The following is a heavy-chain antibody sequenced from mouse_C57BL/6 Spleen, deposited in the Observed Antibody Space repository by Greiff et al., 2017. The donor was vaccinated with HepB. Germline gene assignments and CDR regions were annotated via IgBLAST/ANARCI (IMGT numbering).Heavy chain of an antibody. CDR1: GFSLTSYG. D-gene: IGHD1-1*01. J-gene: IGHJ1*03. Sequence: QVQLQQSGPGLVQPSQSLSITCTVSGFSLTSYGVHWVRQSPGKGLEWLGVIWSGGSTDYNAAFISRLSISKDNSKSQVFFKMNSLQADDTAIYYCARNSYYYGSWYFDVWGTGTTVTVSS. V-gene: IGHV2-2*01. CDR3: ARNSYYYGSWYFDV. CDR2: IWSGGST.